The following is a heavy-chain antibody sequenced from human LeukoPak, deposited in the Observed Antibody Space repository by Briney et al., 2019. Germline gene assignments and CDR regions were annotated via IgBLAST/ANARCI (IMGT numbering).Heavy chain of an antibody. CDR1: GYTFTGYY. CDR3: ARALLEIVATITYNWFDP. J-gene: IGHJ5*02. Sequence: ASVKVSCKASGYTFTGYYMHWVRQAPGQGLEWMGGIIPIFGTANYAQKFQGRVTITADKSTSTAYMELSSLRSEDTAVYYCARALLEIVATITYNWFDPWGQGTLVTVSS. D-gene: IGHD5-12*01. CDR2: IIPIFGTA. V-gene: IGHV1-69*06.